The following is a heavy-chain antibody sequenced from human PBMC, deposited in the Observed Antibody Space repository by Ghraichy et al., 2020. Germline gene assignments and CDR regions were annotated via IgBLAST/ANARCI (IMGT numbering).Heavy chain of an antibody. D-gene: IGHD2-15*01. J-gene: IGHJ4*02. CDR1: GFTFSSYA. Sequence: GGSLRLSCAASGFTFSSYAMSWVRQAPGKGLEWVSTISASGGSTYYADSVKGRFTISRDSSKNTLYLQMNSLRAEDTAGYYCAKGEGCCSGGSCYSRGYWGQGTLVTVPS. V-gene: IGHV3-23*01. CDR3: AKGEGCCSGGSCYSRGY. CDR2: ISASGGST.